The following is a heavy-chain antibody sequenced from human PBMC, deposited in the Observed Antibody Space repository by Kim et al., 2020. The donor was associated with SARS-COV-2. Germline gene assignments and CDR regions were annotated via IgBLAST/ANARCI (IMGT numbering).Heavy chain of an antibody. CDR1: GFSFSSYA. V-gene: IGHV3-30*04. D-gene: IGHD6-13*01. CDR3: ARDSDSSSLDY. CDR2: ISYDGSNK. J-gene: IGHJ4*02. Sequence: GGSLRLSCAASGFSFSSYAMHWVRQAPGKGLEWVAVISYDGSNKYYADSVKGRFTISRDNSKNTLYLQMNSLRAEDTAVYYCARDSDSSSLDYWGQGTLVTVSS.